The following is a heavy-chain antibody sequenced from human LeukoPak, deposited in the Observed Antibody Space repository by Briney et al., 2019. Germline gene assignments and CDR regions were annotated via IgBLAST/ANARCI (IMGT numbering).Heavy chain of an antibody. V-gene: IGHV5-51*01. Sequence: GESLKISCKGSGYNFTNYWIGWVRQMPGKGLEWMGIIYPGDSDTRYSPSFQGQVTTSADKSISTAYLQWSSLKASDTAMYFCARAQEDILVVVGAGDHDAFDIWGQGTMVTVSS. J-gene: IGHJ3*02. CDR2: IYPGDSDT. CDR1: GYNFTNYW. D-gene: IGHD2-15*01. CDR3: ARAQEDILVVVGAGDHDAFDI.